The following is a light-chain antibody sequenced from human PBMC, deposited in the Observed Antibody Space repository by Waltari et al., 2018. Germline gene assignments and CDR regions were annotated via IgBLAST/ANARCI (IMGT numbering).Light chain of an antibody. Sequence: WYQQFPGTAPTLLIYEVTNLPSGVPDRFSGSKSGYTASLAISGLQPEDEADYYCSSYTTSSTVIFGGGTKLTVL. V-gene: IGLV2-18*02. CDR3: SSYTTSSTVI. CDR2: EVT. J-gene: IGLJ2*01.